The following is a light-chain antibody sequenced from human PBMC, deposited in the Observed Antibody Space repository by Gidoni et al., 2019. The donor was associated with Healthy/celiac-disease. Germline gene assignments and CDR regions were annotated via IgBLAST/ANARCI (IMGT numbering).Light chain of an antibody. V-gene: IGKV3-20*01. CDR2: GAS. J-gene: IGKJ5*01. CDR1: QSVSSSY. Sequence: EIVLTQPPGTLSLSPGERATLSCRASQSVSSSYLAWYQQKPGQAPRLLIYGASSRATGIPDRFSGSGSGTDFTLTISRLEPEDFAVYYCQQYDSSLITFGQGTRLEIK. CDR3: QQYDSSLIT.